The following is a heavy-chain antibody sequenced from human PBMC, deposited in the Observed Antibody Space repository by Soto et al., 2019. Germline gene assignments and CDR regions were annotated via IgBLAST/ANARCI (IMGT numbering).Heavy chain of an antibody. CDR2: ISSSGSTI. CDR3: ARAYGDYAAYYYYMDV. J-gene: IGHJ6*03. D-gene: IGHD4-17*01. Sequence: GGSLRLSCAASGFTFSDYYMSWIRQAPGKGLEWVSYISSSGSTIYYADSVKGRFTISRDNAKNSLYLQMNSLRAEDTAMYYCARAYGDYAAYYYYMDVWGKGTTVTVSS. V-gene: IGHV3-11*01. CDR1: GFTFSDYY.